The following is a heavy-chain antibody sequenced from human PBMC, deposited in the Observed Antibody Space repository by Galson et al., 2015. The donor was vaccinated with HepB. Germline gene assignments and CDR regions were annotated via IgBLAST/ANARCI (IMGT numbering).Heavy chain of an antibody. Sequence: SLRLSCAASGFTFSSYWMSWVRQAPGKGLEWVANIKQDGSEKYYVDSVKGRFTISRDNAKNSLYLQMNSLRAEDTAVYYCARAQGYCSGGSCYSGYWGQGTLVTVSS. CDR3: ARAQGYCSGGSCYSGY. V-gene: IGHV3-7*01. CDR2: IKQDGSEK. J-gene: IGHJ4*02. D-gene: IGHD2-15*01. CDR1: GFTFSSYW.